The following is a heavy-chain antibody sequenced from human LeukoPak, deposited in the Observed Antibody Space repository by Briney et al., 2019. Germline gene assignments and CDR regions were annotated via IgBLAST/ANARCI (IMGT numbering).Heavy chain of an antibody. CDR2: ISAYNGNT. J-gene: IGHJ5*02. CDR3: ARDTRTDYDILTGYPNWFDP. D-gene: IGHD3-9*01. Sequence: ASVKVSCKASGYTFTSYGISWVRQAPGQGLEWMGWISAYNGNTNYAQKLQGRVTMTTDTSTSTGYMELRSLRSDDTAVYYCARDTRTDYDILTGYPNWFDPWGQGTLVTVSS. V-gene: IGHV1-18*01. CDR1: GYTFTSYG.